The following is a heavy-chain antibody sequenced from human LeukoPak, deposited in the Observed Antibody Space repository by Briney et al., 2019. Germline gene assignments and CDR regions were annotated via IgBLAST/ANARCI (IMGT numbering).Heavy chain of an antibody. J-gene: IGHJ5*02. CDR2: INHSGST. V-gene: IGHV4-34*01. Sequence: SETLSLTCAVYGGSFSGYYWSWIRQPPGKGLEWIGEINHSGSTNYNPSLKSRVTISVDTSKNQFSLQLNSVTPEDTAVYYCAITYCGGDCYFPVGWFDPWGQGTLVTVSS. CDR1: GGSFSGYY. D-gene: IGHD2-21*02. CDR3: AITYCGGDCYFPVGWFDP.